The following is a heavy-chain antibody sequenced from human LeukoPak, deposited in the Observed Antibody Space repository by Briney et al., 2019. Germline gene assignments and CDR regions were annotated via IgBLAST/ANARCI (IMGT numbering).Heavy chain of an antibody. CDR1: GYTFTGYY. J-gene: IGHJ5*02. V-gene: IGHV1-2*02. D-gene: IGHD3-10*01. CDR3: ANLLWFGGIRFRP. CDR2: INPNSGGT. Sequence: ASVKVSCKASGYTFTGYYMHWVRQAPGQGLEWMGWINPNSGGTNYAQKFQGRVTMTRDTSISTAYMELSRLRSDDTAVYYCANLLWFGGIRFRPWGQGTLVTVSS.